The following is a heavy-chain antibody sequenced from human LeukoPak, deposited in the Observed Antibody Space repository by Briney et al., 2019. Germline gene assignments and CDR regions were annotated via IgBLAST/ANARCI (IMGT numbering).Heavy chain of an antibody. D-gene: IGHD6-13*01. J-gene: IGHJ6*03. CDR3: ASLAAAGTSLYYYYYMDV. CDR2: IYTSGST. CDR1: GGSISSYY. Sequence: PPETLSLTCTVSGGSISSYYWSWIRQPPGKGLEWIGCIYTSGSTNYNPSLKSRVTISVDTSKNQFSLKLSSVTAADTAVYYCASLAAAGTSLYYYYYMDVWGKGTTVTVSS. V-gene: IGHV4-4*09.